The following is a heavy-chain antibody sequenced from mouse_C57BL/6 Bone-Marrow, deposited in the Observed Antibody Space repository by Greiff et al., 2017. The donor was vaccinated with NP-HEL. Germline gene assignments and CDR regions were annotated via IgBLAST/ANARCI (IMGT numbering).Heavy chain of an antibody. Sequence: QVQLQQSGAELVRPGTSVKVSCKASGYAFTNYLIEWVKQRPGQGLEWIGVINPGSGGTKDNEKLKDKATMTADKSSSTAYLQLSSLTSEDSAVYFCARSPRPYYGSLYYFDYWGQGTTLTVSS. J-gene: IGHJ2*01. CDR3: ARSPRPYYGSLYYFDY. CDR1: GYAFTNYL. D-gene: IGHD1-1*01. V-gene: IGHV1-54*01. CDR2: INPGSGGT.